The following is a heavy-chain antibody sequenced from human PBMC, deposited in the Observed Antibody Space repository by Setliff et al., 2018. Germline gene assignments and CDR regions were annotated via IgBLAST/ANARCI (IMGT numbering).Heavy chain of an antibody. V-gene: IGHV1-18*01. CDR1: GFRFTNFG. J-gene: IGHJ4*02. Sequence: ASVKVSCKTSGFRFTNFGFSWVRQAPGQGLEWLGSTSPYSGNTNYPQWLQDRVTMTIDTSATTAYMELKSLRSDDTAVYYCVRSSAPQVVLAADFDFWGQGTPVTVSS. CDR3: VRSSAPQVVLAADFDF. CDR2: TSPYSGNT. D-gene: IGHD6-19*01.